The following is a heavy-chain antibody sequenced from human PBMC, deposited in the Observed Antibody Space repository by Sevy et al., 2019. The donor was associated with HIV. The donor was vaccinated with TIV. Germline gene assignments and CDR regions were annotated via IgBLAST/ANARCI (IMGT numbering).Heavy chain of an antibody. CDR3: AKIGKRGWDFDS. CDR1: GFRFSNFW. Sequence: GGSLRLSCAASGFRFSNFWMSWVRQAPGKGLEWVANINEDGAVKYYADSVKGRFIISRDTANDSLYVQMFSLRAEDTAVYYCAKIGKRGWDFDSWVQGTRVTVSS. D-gene: IGHD6-19*01. CDR2: INEDGAVK. V-gene: IGHV3-7*01. J-gene: IGHJ4*02.